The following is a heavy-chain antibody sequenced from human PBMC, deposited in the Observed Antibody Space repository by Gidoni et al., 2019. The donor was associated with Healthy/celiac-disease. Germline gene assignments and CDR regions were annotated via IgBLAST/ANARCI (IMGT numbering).Heavy chain of an antibody. J-gene: IGHJ4*02. V-gene: IGHV3-33*01. CDR3: ARAAYDFWSGYPRNKDY. CDR2: IWYDGSNK. CDR1: GFTFSSSG. Sequence: QVQLVESVGGVVQPGRSLRLSCAASGFTFSSSGMHWVRQAPGKGLEWVAVIWYDGSNKYYADSVKGRFTISRDNSKNTLYLQMNSLRAEDTAVYYCARAAYDFWSGYPRNKDYWGQGTLVTVSS. D-gene: IGHD3-3*01.